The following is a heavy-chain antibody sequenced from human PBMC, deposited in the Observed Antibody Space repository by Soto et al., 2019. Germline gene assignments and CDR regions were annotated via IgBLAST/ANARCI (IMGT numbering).Heavy chain of an antibody. V-gene: IGHV3-13*04. CDR1: GFTFSSYD. CDR3: AKLGTTSGVEAVFEI. D-gene: IGHD1-1*01. Sequence: PGGSLRLSCAASGFTFSSYDMHWVRQATGKGLEWVSAIGTAGDTYYPGSVKGRFTISRENAKNTLYLQMNSLRAEDTAVYYCAKLGTTSGVEAVFEIRGQGTMVTVSS. CDR2: IGTAGDT. J-gene: IGHJ3*02.